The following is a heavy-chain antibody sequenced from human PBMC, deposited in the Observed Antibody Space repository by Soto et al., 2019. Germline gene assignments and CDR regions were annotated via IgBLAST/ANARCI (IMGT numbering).Heavy chain of an antibody. V-gene: IGHV3-33*01. CDR3: ARKEVVETSAVTPYYYYAMDV. Sequence: QVQLVESGGGVVQPGGSLRLSCAASGFTFRHCGMHWVRQAPGKGLEWVAVIWYDGSNQYYEDSVRGRFTISRDNSRNTLYLQMNSLRAEDTAVYYCARKEVVETSAVTPYYYYAMDVWGQGTTVTVSS. CDR1: GFTFRHCG. J-gene: IGHJ6*02. D-gene: IGHD2-15*01. CDR2: IWYDGSNQ.